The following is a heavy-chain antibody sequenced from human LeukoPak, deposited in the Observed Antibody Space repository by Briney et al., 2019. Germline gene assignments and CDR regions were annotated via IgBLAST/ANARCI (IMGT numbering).Heavy chain of an antibody. J-gene: IGHJ3*02. Sequence: SETLSLTCTVSDGSISGYYWHWLRQSPGKGLEWLGYIYYSGRTNSNPSLKSRVTISVDTSNNRFSLNLSSVTAADTALYYCAREGKGSNWPDGAFDIWGQGTTGIVSS. V-gene: IGHV4-59*01. CDR1: DGSISGYY. CDR2: IYYSGRT. D-gene: IGHD6-13*01. CDR3: AREGKGSNWPDGAFDI.